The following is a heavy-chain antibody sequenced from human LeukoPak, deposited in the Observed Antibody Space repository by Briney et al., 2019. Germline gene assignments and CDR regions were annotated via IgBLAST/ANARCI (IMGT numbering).Heavy chain of an antibody. J-gene: IGHJ5*02. CDR2: IYTSGSS. V-gene: IGHV4-61*02. CDR3: ARVVDCSSTSCRDWFDP. CDR1: GGSISSGSYY. D-gene: IGHD2-2*01. Sequence: SETLSLTCTVSGGSISSGSYYWTWIRQPAGKELEWIGRIYTSGSSNHNPSLKSRVTISVDTSKNQFSLKLSSVTAADTAAYYCARVVDCSSTSCRDWFDPWGQGTLVTVSS.